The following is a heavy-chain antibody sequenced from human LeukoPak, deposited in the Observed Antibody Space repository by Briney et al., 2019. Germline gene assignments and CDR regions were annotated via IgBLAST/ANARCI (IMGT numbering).Heavy chain of an antibody. CDR2: ISAYNGNT. CDR3: ARPKHMVRGPFPSDY. V-gene: IGHV1-18*01. CDR1: GYTFTSYG. J-gene: IGHJ4*02. D-gene: IGHD3-10*01. Sequence: EASVKVSCKASGYTFTSYGISWVRQAPGQGLEWMGWISAYNGNTNYAQKLQGRVTMTTDTSTSTAYMELRSLRSDDTAVYYCARPKHMVRGPFPSDYWGQGTLVTVSS.